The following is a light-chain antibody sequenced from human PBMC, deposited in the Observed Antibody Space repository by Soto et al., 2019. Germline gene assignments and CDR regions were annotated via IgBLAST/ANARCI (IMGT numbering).Light chain of an antibody. J-gene: IGKJ1*01. V-gene: IGKV1-39*01. CDR1: QTISNS. CDR3: QESHAFLWGT. CDR2: GAS. Sequence: DIQMAQSPSSLSASVGDRVTITCRATQTISNSLNWYRQRPGKAPNLLIYGASTLQGGVPSRFSGGGSGTDFTLTINSLQPEDSATYFCQESHAFLWGTFGQGTKVDIK.